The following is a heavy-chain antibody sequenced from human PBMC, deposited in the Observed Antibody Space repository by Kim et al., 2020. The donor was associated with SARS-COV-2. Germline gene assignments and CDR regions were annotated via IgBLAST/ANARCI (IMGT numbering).Heavy chain of an antibody. J-gene: IGHJ6*02. CDR3: AREKRSGNPGMDV. V-gene: IGHV3-21*01. Sequence: GGSLRLSCAASGFTFSSHSMNWVRQAPGKGLEWVSSISSSSSYIYYADSVKGRFTISRDNAKNSLYLQMNSLRAEDTAVYYCAREKRSGNPGMDVWGQGTTVTVSS. CDR2: ISSSSSYI. D-gene: IGHD3-3*01. CDR1: GFTFSSHS.